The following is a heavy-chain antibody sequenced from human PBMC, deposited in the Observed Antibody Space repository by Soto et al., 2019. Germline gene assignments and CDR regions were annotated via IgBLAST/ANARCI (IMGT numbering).Heavy chain of an antibody. CDR1: GFTFDDYA. Sequence: GGSLRLSCAASGFTFDDYAMHWVRQAPGKGLEWVSGISWNSGSIGYADSVKGRFTISRDNAKNSLYLQMNSLRAEDTALYYCAKSMAITYQSDIWGQGTMVTVSS. V-gene: IGHV3-9*01. CDR3: AKSMAITYQSDI. D-gene: IGHD3-16*01. CDR2: ISWNSGSI. J-gene: IGHJ3*02.